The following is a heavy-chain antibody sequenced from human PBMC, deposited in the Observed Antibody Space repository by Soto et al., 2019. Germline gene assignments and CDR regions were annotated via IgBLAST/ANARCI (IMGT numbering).Heavy chain of an antibody. V-gene: IGHV3-74*01. CDR2: VNSDGSST. J-gene: IGHJ6*02. CDR3: ARELITINYYYGMDV. CDR1: GFTFSSYW. Sequence: EVQLVESGGGLVQPGGSLRLSCAASGFTFSSYWMHWVRQAPGKGLVWVSRVNSDGSSTSYADSVKGRFTISRDNAKNTLYLQMNSLRAEDTAVYYCARELITINYYYGMDVWGQGTTVTVSS. D-gene: IGHD3-3*01.